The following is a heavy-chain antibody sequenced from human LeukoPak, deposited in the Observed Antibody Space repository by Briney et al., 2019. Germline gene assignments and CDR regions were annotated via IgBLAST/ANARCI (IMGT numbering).Heavy chain of an antibody. D-gene: IGHD6-19*01. CDR1: GFTFSNYG. V-gene: IGHV3-23*01. Sequence: GGSLRLSCAASGFTFSNYGMTWVRHTPGKRLEWLSVISGSADGIYYADFVKGRVAISRDNSKNTLYLQMNSLRAADTAVYYCARDDAVAGGFLDYWGQGTLVTVSS. CDR3: ARDDAVAGGFLDY. J-gene: IGHJ4*02. CDR2: ISGSADGI.